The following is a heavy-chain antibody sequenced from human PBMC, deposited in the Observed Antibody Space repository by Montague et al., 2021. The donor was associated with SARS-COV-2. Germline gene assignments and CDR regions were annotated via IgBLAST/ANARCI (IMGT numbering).Heavy chain of an antibody. D-gene: IGHD4-17*01. Sequence: ALVKPTQTLTLTCTFSGFSLNTSGMCVSWIRQPPGKALEWLALIDWDEDQYYSTSLKTRLTISKGTSKNQVVLTMTNMDPIDTATYYCARSYGDYRDSYFDYWGQGTLVTVSS. CDR2: IDWDEDQ. V-gene: IGHV2-70*01. CDR3: ARSYGDYRDSYFDY. J-gene: IGHJ4*02. CDR1: GFSLNTSGMC.